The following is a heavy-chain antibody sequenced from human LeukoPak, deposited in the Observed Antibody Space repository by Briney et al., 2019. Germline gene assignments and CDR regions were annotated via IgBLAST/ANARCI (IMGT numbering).Heavy chain of an antibody. J-gene: IGHJ6*03. CDR2: VYYTGNS. D-gene: IGHD2-2*01. Sequence: SETLSLSCTVSGGSISSYYWSWIRQPPGKGLEWIGYVYYTGNSNHNPSLKSRVTMSVDTSKNQFSLKLSSVTAADTVVYYCARAVDYCRSASCYEGYYYYMDVWGKGTTVTVSS. CDR3: ARAVDYCRSASCYEGYYYYMDV. CDR1: GGSISSYY. V-gene: IGHV4-59*01.